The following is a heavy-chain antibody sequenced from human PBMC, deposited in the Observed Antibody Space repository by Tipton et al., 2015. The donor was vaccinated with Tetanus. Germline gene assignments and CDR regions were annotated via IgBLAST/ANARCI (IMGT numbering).Heavy chain of an antibody. V-gene: IGHV3-49*03. CDR2: IRSKAYGGTT. J-gene: IGHJ4*02. CDR1: GFTFGDYA. D-gene: IGHD6-19*01. Sequence: SLRLSCTASGFTFGDYAMSWFRQAPGKGLEWVGFIRSKAYGGTTEYAASVKGRFTISRDDSKSIAYLQMNSLKTEDTAVYYCTRDAEGESSGWFLWGPNFDYWGQGTLVTVSS. CDR3: TRDAEGESSGWFLWGPNFDY.